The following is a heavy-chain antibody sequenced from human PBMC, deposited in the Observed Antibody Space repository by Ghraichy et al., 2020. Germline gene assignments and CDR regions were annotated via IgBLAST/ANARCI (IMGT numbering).Heavy chain of an antibody. V-gene: IGHV3-7*03. Sequence: GGSLRLSCAASGFTFSSYWMSWVRQAPGKGLEWVANIKQDGSEKYYVDSVKGRFTISRDNAKNSLYLQMNSLRAEDTAVYYCARDKGGYSGYDPKPYMDVWGQGTTVTVSS. J-gene: IGHJ6*03. CDR2: IKQDGSEK. CDR1: GFTFSSYW. D-gene: IGHD5-12*01. CDR3: ARDKGGYSGYDPKPYMDV.